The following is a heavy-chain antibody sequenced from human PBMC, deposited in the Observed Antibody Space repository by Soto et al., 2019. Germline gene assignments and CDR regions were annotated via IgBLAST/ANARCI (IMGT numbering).Heavy chain of an antibody. CDR3: AKVVVAATRHTDFDS. CDR1: GGSINSNNYY. D-gene: IGHD2-15*01. V-gene: IGHV4-39*02. CDR2: IYYDGST. Sequence: SETLSLTCTVSGGSINSNNYYWAWIRQPPGKGLAWIASIYYDGSTYYNPSPKSRVSISVDTSKNHVSLKLSSATAADTAVYYCAKVVVAATRHTDFDSWGQGTLVTVSS. J-gene: IGHJ4*02.